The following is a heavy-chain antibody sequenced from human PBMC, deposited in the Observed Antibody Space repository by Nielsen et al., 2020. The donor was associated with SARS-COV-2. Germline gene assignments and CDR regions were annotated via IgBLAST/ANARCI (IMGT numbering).Heavy chain of an antibody. V-gene: IGHV2-26*01. J-gene: IGHJ4*02. CDR2: IFSNDEK. D-gene: IGHD3-22*01. CDR3: ARIATNYYDSSGYYYDFDY. Sequence: WIRQPPGKALEWLAHIFSNDEKSYGTSLKSRLTISKDTSKSQVVLTMTNMDPVDTATYYCARIATNYYDSSGYYYDFDYWGQGTLVTVSS.